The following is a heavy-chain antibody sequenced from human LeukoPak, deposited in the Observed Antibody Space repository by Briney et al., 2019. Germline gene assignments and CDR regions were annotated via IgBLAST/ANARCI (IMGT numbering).Heavy chain of an antibody. Sequence: ASVKVSCKASGYTFTSYGISWVRQAPGQGLEWMGWISAYNGNTNYAQKLQGRVTMTTDTSTSTAYMELRSLRSDDTAVYYCARDYFSRAALLGYFDLWGRGTLVTVSS. CDR3: ARDYFSRAALLGYFDL. J-gene: IGHJ2*01. CDR2: ISAYNGNT. V-gene: IGHV1-18*01. CDR1: GYTFTSYG. D-gene: IGHD2-15*01.